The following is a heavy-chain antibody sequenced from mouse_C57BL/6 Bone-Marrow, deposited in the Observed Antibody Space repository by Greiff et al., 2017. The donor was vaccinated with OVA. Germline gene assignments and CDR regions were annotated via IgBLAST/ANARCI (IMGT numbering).Heavy chain of an antibody. CDR2: INPNNGGT. V-gene: IGHV1-22*01. D-gene: IGHD2-4*01. CDR3: ARPIYYDPYFDY. CDR1: GYTFTDYN. Sequence: EVQVVESGPELVKPGASVKMSCKASGYTFTDYNMHWVKQSHGKSLEWIGYINPNNGGTSYNQKFKGKATLTVNKSSSTAYMELRSLTSEDSAVYYCARPIYYDPYFDYWGQGTTLTVSS. J-gene: IGHJ2*01.